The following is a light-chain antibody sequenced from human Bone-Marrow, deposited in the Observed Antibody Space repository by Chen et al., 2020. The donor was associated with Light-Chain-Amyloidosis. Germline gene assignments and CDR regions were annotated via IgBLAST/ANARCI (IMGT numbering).Light chain of an antibody. CDR3: QQYGTSPLT. Sequence: EIVLTQSPGTLSLSPGEGANLSCRASQTISSNYLTWYQQKFSQAPRLLIYGSSSRATGLPDRFTGSVAGTDFTLTINRLEPEDFAMYYCQQYGTSPLTFGGGTKVEIK. V-gene: IGKV3-20*01. CDR1: QTISSNY. CDR2: GSS. J-gene: IGKJ4*01.